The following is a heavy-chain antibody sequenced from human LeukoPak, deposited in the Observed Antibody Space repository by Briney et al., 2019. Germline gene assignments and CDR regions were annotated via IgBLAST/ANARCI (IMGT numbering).Heavy chain of an antibody. J-gene: IGHJ4*02. Sequence: GESLKISCKGSGYSFTSYWIGWVRQMPGKDLEWMGSIYPGDSDTRYSPSFQGQVPISADHSISTAYLQWRRLKASDPAMYYCARLGVGATPHFDYWGQGTLVTVSS. V-gene: IGHV5-51*01. CDR3: ARLGVGATPHFDY. CDR1: GYSFTSYW. CDR2: IYPGDSDT. D-gene: IGHD1-26*01.